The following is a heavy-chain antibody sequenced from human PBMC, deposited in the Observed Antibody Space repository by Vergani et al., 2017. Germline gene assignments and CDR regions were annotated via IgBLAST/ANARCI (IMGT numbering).Heavy chain of an antibody. J-gene: IGHJ4*02. V-gene: IGHV3-7*04. Sequence: EVQLVESGGGLVQPGGSLRLSCAASGFTSSSYWMSWVRQAPGKGLEWVANIKQDGNEKYYVDSVKGRFTISRDNAKNSLYLQMNSLRAEDTAVYYCARGGGYVYWGQGTLVTVSS. CDR2: IKQDGNEK. D-gene: IGHD1-26*01. CDR1: GFTSSSYW. CDR3: ARGGGYVY.